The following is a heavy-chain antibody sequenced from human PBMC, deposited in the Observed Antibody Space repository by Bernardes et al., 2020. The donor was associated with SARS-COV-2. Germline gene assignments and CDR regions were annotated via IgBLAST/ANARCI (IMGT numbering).Heavy chain of an antibody. CDR2: IYWDDDK. J-gene: IGHJ5*02. CDR3: AKWFGMITRAWVDP. CDR1: GFSLSTSGLG. V-gene: IGHV2-5*02. D-gene: IGHD3-16*01. Sequence: SGPTLVKPTQTLTLTCTFSGFSLSTSGLGVGWIRQPPGKALEWLAPIYWDDDKRYNPSLRSRLSITKDTSKNQVLLTMTNMDPVDTATYYCAKWFGMITRAWVDPWGQGTLVTVSS.